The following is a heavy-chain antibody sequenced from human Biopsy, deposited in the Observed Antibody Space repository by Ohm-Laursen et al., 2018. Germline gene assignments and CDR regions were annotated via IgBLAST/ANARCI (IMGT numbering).Heavy chain of an antibody. CDR3: ASHVTYNFNGGLDY. D-gene: IGHD1-14*01. J-gene: IGHJ4*01. Sequence: VKISCKASGYTFINYGIHWVRQAPGQGLEWMGGIIPMFGTTNYAQKFQGRLSITADKSTTAAYLELSGLRSEDTAVYYCASHVTYNFNGGLDYWGHGTLVTVSS. CDR1: GYTFINYG. CDR2: IIPMFGTT. V-gene: IGHV1-69*13.